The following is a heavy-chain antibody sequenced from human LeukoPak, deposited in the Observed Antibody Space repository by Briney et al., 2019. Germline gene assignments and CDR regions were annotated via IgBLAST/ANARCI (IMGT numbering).Heavy chain of an antibody. CDR2: ISYDGSNK. CDR1: GFTFSSYG. J-gene: IGHJ3*02. Sequence: GGSLRLSCAASGFTFSSYGMHWVRQAPGKGLEWVAVISYDGSNKYYADSVKGRFTISRDNSKNTLYLQMNSLRAEDTAVYYCARAYRSGENDAFDIWGQGTMVTVSS. D-gene: IGHD2-15*01. V-gene: IGHV3-30*03. CDR3: ARAYRSGENDAFDI.